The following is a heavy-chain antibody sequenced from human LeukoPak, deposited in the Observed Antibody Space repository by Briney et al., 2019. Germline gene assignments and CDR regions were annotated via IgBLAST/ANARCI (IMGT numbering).Heavy chain of an antibody. CDR1: GGSISSYY. Sequence: SETLSLTRTVSGGSISSYYWGLVRQPPRKGLGWVGYIYYSGSTNYNPSLKSRVTISVDTSKNQFSLKLSSVTAADTAVYYCATTSSGWYERFDYWGQGTLVTVSS. CDR3: ATTSSGWYERFDY. V-gene: IGHV4-59*01. D-gene: IGHD6-19*01. CDR2: IYYSGST. J-gene: IGHJ4*02.